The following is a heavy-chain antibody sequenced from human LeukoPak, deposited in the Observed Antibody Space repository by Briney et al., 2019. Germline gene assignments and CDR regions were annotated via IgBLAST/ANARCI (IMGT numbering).Heavy chain of an antibody. CDR1: GGIISSYY. CDR3: ARGSLLWFGELRLDAFDI. V-gene: IGHV4-4*07. J-gene: IGHJ3*02. D-gene: IGHD3-10*01. Sequence: SETLSLTCTVSGGIISSYYWSWIRQPAGKGLEWIGRIYTSGSTNYNPSLKSRVTMSVDTSKNQFSLKLSSVTAADTAVYYCARGSLLWFGELRLDAFDIWGQGTMVTVSS. CDR2: IYTSGST.